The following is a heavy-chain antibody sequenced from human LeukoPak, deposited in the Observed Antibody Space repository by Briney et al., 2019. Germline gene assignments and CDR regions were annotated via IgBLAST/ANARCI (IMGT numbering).Heavy chain of an antibody. CDR2: CRNKANSYTT. CDR1: GFTFSDHY. CDR3: AGEAGSYGPVVY. D-gene: IGHD3-10*01. Sequence: GGSLRLSXAASGFTFSDHYMDWVSQAPGKGLEWVGRCRNKANSYTTEYAASVEGRFTISRDDSKNSLYLQMNSLKAEDTAVYYCAGEAGSYGPVVYWGQGTLVTVSS. J-gene: IGHJ4*02. V-gene: IGHV3-72*01.